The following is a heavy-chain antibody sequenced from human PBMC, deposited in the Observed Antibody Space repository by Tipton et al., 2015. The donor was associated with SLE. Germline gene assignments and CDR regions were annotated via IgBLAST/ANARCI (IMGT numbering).Heavy chain of an antibody. D-gene: IGHD3-3*01. CDR1: GYTFTSYG. V-gene: IGHV1-18*01. J-gene: IGHJ6*02. CDR2: ISASHGNT. Sequence: QLVQSGAEVKKPGASVKVSCKASGYTFTSYGISWVRQAPGQGLEWMGLISASHGNTNYAQKLQGRVTMTTDTSTSTAYMGLRCLRSDDTAGYYCARGSSYYDFWSGEKYGMDVWGQGTTVTVSS. CDR3: ARGSSYYDFWSGEKYGMDV.